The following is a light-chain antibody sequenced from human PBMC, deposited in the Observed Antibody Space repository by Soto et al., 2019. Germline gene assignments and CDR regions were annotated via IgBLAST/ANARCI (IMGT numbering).Light chain of an antibody. J-gene: IGKJ4*01. Sequence: EIVLTQSPATLSLSPGERATLSCRASQSIGSQLAWYQQRPGRAPRLLICDASNRATGIPARFSASGSGTDFTLTISSLEPEDFAVYYCQQRYSWPLTFGGGTKVEIK. CDR1: QSIGSQ. CDR2: DAS. CDR3: QQRYSWPLT. V-gene: IGKV3-11*01.